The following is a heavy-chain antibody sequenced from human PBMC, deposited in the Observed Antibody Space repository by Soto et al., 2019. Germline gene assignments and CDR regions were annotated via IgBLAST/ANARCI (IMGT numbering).Heavy chain of an antibody. Sequence: SETLSLTCAVYGGSFSGYYWSWIRQPPGKGLEWIGEINHSGSTNYNPSLKSRVTISVDTSKNQFSLKLSSVTAADTAVYYCARGDTAMGGDYYYGMDVWGQGTTVTVS. CDR1: GGSFSGYY. D-gene: IGHD5-18*01. CDR3: ARGDTAMGGDYYYGMDV. J-gene: IGHJ6*02. V-gene: IGHV4-34*01. CDR2: INHSGST.